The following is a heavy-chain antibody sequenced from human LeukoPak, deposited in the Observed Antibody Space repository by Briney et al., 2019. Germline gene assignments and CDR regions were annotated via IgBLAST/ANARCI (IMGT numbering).Heavy chain of an antibody. V-gene: IGHV4-4*07. Sequence: SETLSLTCAVYGGSFSGYYWSWIRQPPGKGLEWIGRIYTSGSTNYNPSLKSRVTMSVDTSKNQFSLKLSSVTAADTAVYYCAREGYYDSSGYAMAFDYWGQGTLVTVSS. CDR1: GGSFSGYY. CDR2: IYTSGST. J-gene: IGHJ4*02. D-gene: IGHD3-22*01. CDR3: AREGYYDSSGYAMAFDY.